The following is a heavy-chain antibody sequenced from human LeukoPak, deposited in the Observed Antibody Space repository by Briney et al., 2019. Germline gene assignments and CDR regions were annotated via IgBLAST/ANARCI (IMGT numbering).Heavy chain of an antibody. CDR3: AKSSPPPFDP. J-gene: IGHJ5*02. Sequence: GRSLRLSCAASGFTFSSYAMHWVRQAPGKGLEWVAVISYDGSNKYYADSVKGRFTISRDDSNQTLYLQMNSLRAEDTAVYYCAKSSPPPFDPWGQGTLVTVSS. CDR2: ISYDGSNK. CDR1: GFTFSSYA. D-gene: IGHD6-6*01. V-gene: IGHV3-30-3*02.